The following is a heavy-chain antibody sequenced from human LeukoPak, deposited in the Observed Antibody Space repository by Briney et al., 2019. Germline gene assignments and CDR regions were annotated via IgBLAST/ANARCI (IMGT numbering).Heavy chain of an antibody. CDR2: IIPIFGTA. CDR3: ARSYYYDSSGYFIN. J-gene: IGHJ4*02. D-gene: IGHD3-22*01. CDR1: GGTFSSHA. V-gene: IGHV1-69*05. Sequence: GASVKVSCKASGGTFSSHAISWVRQAPGQGLEWMGGIIPIFGTANYAQKFQGRVTITTDESTSTAYMELSSLRSEDTAVYYCARSYYYDSSGYFINWGQGTLVTVSS.